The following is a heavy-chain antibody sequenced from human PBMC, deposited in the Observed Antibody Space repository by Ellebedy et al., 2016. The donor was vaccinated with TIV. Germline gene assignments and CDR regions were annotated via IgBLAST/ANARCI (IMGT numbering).Heavy chain of an antibody. D-gene: IGHD3-16*01. CDR2: IYYSGST. CDR3: AAIQGGADY. J-gene: IGHJ4*02. Sequence: SETLSLTXTVSGGSISSSSYYWGWILQPPGKGLEWIGSIYYSGSTYYNPSLKSRVTISVDTSKNQFSLKLSSVTAADTAVYYCAAIQGGADYWGQGTLVTVSS. V-gene: IGHV4-39*01. CDR1: GGSISSSSYY.